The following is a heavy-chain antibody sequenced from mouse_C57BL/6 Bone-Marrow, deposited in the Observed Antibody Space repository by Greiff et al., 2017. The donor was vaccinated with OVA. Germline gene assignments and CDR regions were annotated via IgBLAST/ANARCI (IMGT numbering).Heavy chain of an antibody. CDR2: IHPNSGST. D-gene: IGHD6-1*01. V-gene: IGHV1-64*01. CDR1: GYTFTSYW. J-gene: IGHJ1*03. CDR3: ARVRRPRYFDV. Sequence: QVQLQQPGAELVKPGASVKLSCKASGYTFTSYWMHWVKQRPGQGLEWIGMIHPNSGSTNYNEKFKSKATLTVDTSSSTAYMQLSSLTSEDSAVYYCARVRRPRYFDVWGTGTTVTVSS.